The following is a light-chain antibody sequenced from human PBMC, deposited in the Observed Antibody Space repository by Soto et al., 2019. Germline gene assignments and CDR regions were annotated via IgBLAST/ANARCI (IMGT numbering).Light chain of an antibody. CDR1: QSVSSY. CDR3: QQRSNWQGAT. V-gene: IGKV3-11*01. Sequence: EIVVTQSPATLSLSPRERATLSCRASQSVSSYLAWYQQKPGQAPRLLIYDASNRATGIPARFSDSGAGTDFTLTISSPEPEDFAVYYGQQRSNWQGATFGGGTKGEIK. J-gene: IGKJ4*01. CDR2: DAS.